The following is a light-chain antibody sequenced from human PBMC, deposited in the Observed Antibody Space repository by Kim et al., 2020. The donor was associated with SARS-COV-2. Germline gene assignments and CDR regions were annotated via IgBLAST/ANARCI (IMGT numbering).Light chain of an antibody. CDR2: GAS. J-gene: IGKJ1*01. CDR1: QTISTN. V-gene: IGKV3-15*01. Sequence: EVVMTQSPATLSVSPGERATLSCRASQTISTNLAWYQHKPGQAPRLLIYGASTRATGIPAWFSGSGSGTEFTLTISSLQSENFAVYFCQQYNNWPWTFGQGTKVDIK. CDR3: QQYNNWPWT.